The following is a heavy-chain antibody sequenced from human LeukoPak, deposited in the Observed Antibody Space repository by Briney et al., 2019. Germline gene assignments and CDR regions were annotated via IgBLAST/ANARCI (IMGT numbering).Heavy chain of an antibody. Sequence: PSETLSLTCTVSGGSISSGDYYWSWIRQPPGKGLEWIGYIYYSGSTNYNPSLKSRVTISVDTSKNQFSLKLSSVTAADTAVYYCARFTMVRGVIMPLDYWGQGTLVTVSS. CDR1: GGSISSGDYY. CDR2: IYYSGST. CDR3: ARFTMVRGVIMPLDY. J-gene: IGHJ4*02. V-gene: IGHV4-61*08. D-gene: IGHD3-10*01.